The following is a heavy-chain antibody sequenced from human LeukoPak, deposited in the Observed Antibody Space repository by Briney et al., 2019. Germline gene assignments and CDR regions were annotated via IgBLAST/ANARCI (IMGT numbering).Heavy chain of an antibody. V-gene: IGHV3-11*04. CDR1: GFTFSDYY. D-gene: IGHD3-10*01. J-gene: IGHJ6*02. Sequence: GGSLRLSCAASGFTFSDYYMSWIRQAPGKGREWVSYISSSGSTIYYADSVKGRFTISRDNAKNSLYLQMNSRRAEDTAVYYCATSATGDYYGMDVWGQGTTVTVSS. CDR3: ATSATGDYYGMDV. CDR2: ISSSGSTI.